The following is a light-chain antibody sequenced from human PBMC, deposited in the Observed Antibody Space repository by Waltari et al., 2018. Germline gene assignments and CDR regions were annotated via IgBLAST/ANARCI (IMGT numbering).Light chain of an antibody. J-gene: IGKJ2*01. CDR2: GAS. V-gene: IGKV1-17*01. CDR3: LQHKDLPYT. Sequence: DIQMTQSPSSLSASAGDTVTITCRASEVINTYLSWYQQKPGKPPKRLIFGASSLDSEVPSRFSGSGSVTVFSLTISSLQPEDFALYYCLQHKDLPYTFGQGTKVEIK. CDR1: EVINTY.